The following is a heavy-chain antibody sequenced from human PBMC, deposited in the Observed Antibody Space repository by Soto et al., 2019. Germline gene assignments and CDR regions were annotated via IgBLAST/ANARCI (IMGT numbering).Heavy chain of an antibody. Sequence: ASETLSLTCAVSDYSISSSYYWGWIRQSPGKGLEWIGSNQHIGSTYYNPSLKSRVTISVDTSKNQFSLKLSSVTAADTAVYYCASTRGFGVGARVSYYFDPWGQGTLVTVSS. V-gene: IGHV4-38-2*01. CDR1: DYSISSSYY. J-gene: IGHJ4*02. CDR3: ASTRGFGVGARVSYYFDP. D-gene: IGHD1-26*01. CDR2: NQHIGST.